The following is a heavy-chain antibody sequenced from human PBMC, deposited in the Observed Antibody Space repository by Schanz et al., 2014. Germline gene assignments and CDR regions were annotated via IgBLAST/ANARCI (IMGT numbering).Heavy chain of an antibody. V-gene: IGHV3-7*01. J-gene: IGHJ4*02. CDR2: IKPDGSEK. D-gene: IGHD1-26*01. CDR3: AREVGGSFGQHY. CDR1: GFTFSAYW. Sequence: EVQLVESGGGLVQPGGSLRLSCAASGFTFSAYWMTWVRQAPGKWLDWVGIIKPDGSEKFYVDSVKGRFTISRDNAKNLMYLHLNSLRAEDTAVYYCAREVGGSFGQHYWGQGALVTVSS.